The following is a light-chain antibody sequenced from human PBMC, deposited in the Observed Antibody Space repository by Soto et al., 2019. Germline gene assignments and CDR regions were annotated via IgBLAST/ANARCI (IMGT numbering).Light chain of an antibody. CDR3: QQYNNWPPWT. Sequence: EIVMTQSPATLSVSPGERATLSCRASQSVSSNLAWYQQKPGQAPRLLSYGASTRATGIPARFSGSGSGTEFTLTISSLQSEDFAVYYSQQYNNWPPWTFGQGTKVEIK. CDR1: QSVSSN. V-gene: IGKV3-15*01. CDR2: GAS. J-gene: IGKJ1*01.